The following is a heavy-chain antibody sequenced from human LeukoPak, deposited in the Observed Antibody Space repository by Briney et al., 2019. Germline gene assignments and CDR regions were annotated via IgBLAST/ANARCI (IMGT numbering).Heavy chain of an antibody. V-gene: IGHV1-69*13. Sequence: SVEVSCKASGGTFSSYAISWVRQAPGQGLEWMGGIVPIFGIANYAQKFQGRVTITADESTSTAYMELSSLRSEDTAVYYCAREWAANAFDYWGQGTLVTVSS. J-gene: IGHJ4*02. CDR2: IVPIFGIA. CDR3: AREWAANAFDY. CDR1: GGTFSSYA. D-gene: IGHD6-13*01.